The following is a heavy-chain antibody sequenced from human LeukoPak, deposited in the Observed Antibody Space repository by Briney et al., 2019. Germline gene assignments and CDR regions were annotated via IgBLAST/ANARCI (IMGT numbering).Heavy chain of an antibody. J-gene: IGHJ4*02. Sequence: GESLRISCKGYGYSFTTYWISWVRQMPGKGLEWMGRIAPSDSYTYYSPSFQGHVTISADKSINTAYLQWTSLRASDTAMYYCARRLASCGGDCYSFDYWGQGTLVTVSS. CDR1: GYSFTTYW. D-gene: IGHD2-21*02. V-gene: IGHV5-10-1*01. CDR3: ARRLASCGGDCYSFDY. CDR2: IAPSDSYT.